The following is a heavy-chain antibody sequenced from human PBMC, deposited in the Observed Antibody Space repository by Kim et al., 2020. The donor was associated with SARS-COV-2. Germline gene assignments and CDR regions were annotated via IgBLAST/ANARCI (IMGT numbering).Heavy chain of an antibody. CDR3: ARVLSGSGWFDP. V-gene: IGHV3-7*03. Sequence: YYVDSVKGRLTISRDNAKNSLYLQMNSLRAEDTAVYYCARVLSGSGWFDPWGQGTLVTVSS. J-gene: IGHJ5*02. D-gene: IGHD6-19*01.